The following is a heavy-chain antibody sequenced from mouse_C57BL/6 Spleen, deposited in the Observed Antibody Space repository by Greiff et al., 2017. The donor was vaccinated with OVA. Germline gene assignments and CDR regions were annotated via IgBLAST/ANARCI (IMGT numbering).Heavy chain of an antibody. CDR3: ARPWDGYFDY. J-gene: IGHJ2*01. CDR1: GYAFTNYL. Sequence: VQLVESGAELVRPGTSVKVSCKASGYAFTNYLIEWVKQRPGQGLEWIGVINPGSGGTNYNEKFKGKATLTADKSSSTAYMQLSSLTSEDSAVYFCARPWDGYFDYWGQGTTLTVSS. CDR2: INPGSGGT. D-gene: IGHD4-1*01. V-gene: IGHV1-54*01.